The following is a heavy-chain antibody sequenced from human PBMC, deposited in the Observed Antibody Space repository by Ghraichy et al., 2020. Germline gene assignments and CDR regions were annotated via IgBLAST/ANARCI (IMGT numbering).Heavy chain of an antibody. J-gene: IGHJ6*02. CDR2: MNPNSGNT. V-gene: IGHV1-8*01. CDR3: ARGKGGWLYYYYGMDV. D-gene: IGHD6-19*01. CDR1: GYTFTSYD. Sequence: ASVKVSCKASGYTFTSYDINWVRLATGQGLERMGWMNPNSGNTGYAQKFQGRVTLTRNTSISTAYMELSSLRSEDTAVYYCARGKGGWLYYYYGMDVWGQVTTVTVSS.